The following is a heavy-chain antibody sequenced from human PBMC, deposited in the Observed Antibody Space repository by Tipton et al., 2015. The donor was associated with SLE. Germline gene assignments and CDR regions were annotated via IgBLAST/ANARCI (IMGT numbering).Heavy chain of an antibody. V-gene: IGHV3-64D*06. D-gene: IGHD6-6*01. J-gene: IGHJ3*02. CDR1: GFTFSSYA. CDR2: ISTNGDYT. CDR3: AVTQPTTSSERFAFHM. Sequence: QLVQSGGGLVQPGGSLRLSCSASGFTFSSYAMHWVRQAPGKGLEYVSVISTNGDYTSYADSVKGRFTISRDNSKNTLYLQMSSLRPEDTAVYYCAVTQPTTSSERFAFHMWGQGTMVTVSS.